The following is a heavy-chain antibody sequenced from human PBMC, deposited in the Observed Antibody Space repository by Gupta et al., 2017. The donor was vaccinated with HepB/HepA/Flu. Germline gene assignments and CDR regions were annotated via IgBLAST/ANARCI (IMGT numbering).Heavy chain of an antibody. CDR2: MNPNSGNT. D-gene: IGHD7-27*01. J-gene: IGHJ6*03. CDR1: GYTFTSYD. V-gene: IGHV1-8*03. Sequence: QVQLVQSGAEVKKPGASVKVSCKASGYTFTSYDINWVRQATGQGLEWMGWMNPNSGNTGYAQKFQGRVTITRNTSISTAYMELSSLRSEDTAVYYCARGLNGSNGEFVYYYMDVWGKGTTVTVS. CDR3: ARGLNGSNGEFVYYYMDV.